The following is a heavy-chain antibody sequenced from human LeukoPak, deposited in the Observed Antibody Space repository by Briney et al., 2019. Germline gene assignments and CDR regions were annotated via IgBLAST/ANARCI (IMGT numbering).Heavy chain of an antibody. CDR2: IYYSGST. D-gene: IGHD3-22*01. CDR1: GGSFSGYY. J-gene: IGHJ3*02. Sequence: SETLSLTCAVYGGSFSGYYWSWIRQPPGKGLEWIGYIYYSGSTNYNPSLKSRVTISVDTSKNQFSLKLSSVTAADTAVYYCARSQYYYDSSGYYFLVGDDAFDIWGQGTMVTVSS. CDR3: ARSQYYYDSSGYYFLVGDDAFDI. V-gene: IGHV4-59*12.